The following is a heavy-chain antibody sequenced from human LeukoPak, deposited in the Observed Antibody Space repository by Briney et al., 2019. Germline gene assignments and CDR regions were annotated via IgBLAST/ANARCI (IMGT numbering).Heavy chain of an antibody. CDR2: IYTSGST. Sequence: SETLSLTCTVSGGSISSYYWSWIRQPAGKGLEWIGRIYTSGSTNYNPSLKSRVTMSVDTSKNQFSLKLSSVTAADTAVYYCARVDSSGYYFWLDPWGQGTLVTVSS. CDR3: ARVDSSGYYFWLDP. CDR1: GGSISSYY. J-gene: IGHJ5*02. D-gene: IGHD3-22*01. V-gene: IGHV4-4*07.